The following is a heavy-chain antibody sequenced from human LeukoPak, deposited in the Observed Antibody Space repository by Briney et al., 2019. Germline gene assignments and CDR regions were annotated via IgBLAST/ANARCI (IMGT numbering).Heavy chain of an antibody. CDR1: GYTFTSYY. Sequence: ASVKVSCKASGYTFTSYYMHWVRQAPGQGLEWMGMINPSGGSTSYAQKFQGRVTMARDTSTSTVYMELSSLRSEDTAVYYCASEVSSPYYYDSSGSDAFDIWGQGTMVTVSS. J-gene: IGHJ3*02. CDR2: INPSGGST. V-gene: IGHV1-46*01. D-gene: IGHD3-22*01. CDR3: ASEVSSPYYYDSSGSDAFDI.